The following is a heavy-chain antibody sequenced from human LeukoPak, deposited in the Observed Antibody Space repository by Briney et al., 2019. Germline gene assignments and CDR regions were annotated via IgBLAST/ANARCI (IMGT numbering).Heavy chain of an antibody. D-gene: IGHD1-1*01. CDR1: GFTFSSYS. J-gene: IGHJ6*03. V-gene: IGHV3-21*01. Sequence: PGGSLRLSCAASGFTFSSYSMNWVRQAPGKGLEWVSSISSSSSYIYYADSVKGRFTISRDNAKNSLYLQMNSLRAEDTAVYYCARFPTIRAYYYYYMDVWGKGTTVNVSS. CDR3: ARFPTIRAYYYYYMDV. CDR2: ISSSSSYI.